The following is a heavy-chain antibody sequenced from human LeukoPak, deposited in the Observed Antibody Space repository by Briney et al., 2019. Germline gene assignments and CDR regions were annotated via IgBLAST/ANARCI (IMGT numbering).Heavy chain of an antibody. V-gene: IGHV4-39*01. J-gene: IGHJ4*02. D-gene: IGHD6-13*01. CDR3: ARHGRRIAAAGTFDY. CDR2: IYYSGST. CDR1: GGSISSSSYY. Sequence: PSETLSLTCTVSGGSISSSSYYWGWIRQPPGKGLEWIGSIYYSGSTYYNPSLKSRVTISVDTSKNQFSLKLSSVTAADTAVYYCARHGRRIAAAGTFDYWGQGTLVTVSS.